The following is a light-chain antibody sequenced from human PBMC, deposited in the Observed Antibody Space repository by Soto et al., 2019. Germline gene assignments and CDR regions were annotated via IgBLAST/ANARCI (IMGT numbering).Light chain of an antibody. V-gene: IGLV2-14*01. CDR2: AVS. CDR3: SSYTTSSTLLYV. CDR1: SSDVGGYNY. Sequence: QSALTQPASVSGSPGQSITISCTGTSSDVGGYNYVSWYQQHPGKAPKLMIYAVSNRPSGVSTRFSGSKSGNTASLTISGLQAEDEADYHCSSYTTSSTLLYVFGTGTKLNVL. J-gene: IGLJ1*01.